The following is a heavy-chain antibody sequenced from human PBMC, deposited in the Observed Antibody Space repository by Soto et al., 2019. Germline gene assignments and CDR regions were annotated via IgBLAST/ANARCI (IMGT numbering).Heavy chain of an antibody. Sequence: SETLSLTCAASGVSFSGYYLSWIRQPPGKGLEWIGEINHSGYNNYNPSLESRLTISVDTTKNQFNLRLRSDTVADTAVYYCTSGKESYYYVTMGYVTGPYLYFRFDDWGLGTMVTVSS. CDR3: TSGKESYYYVTMGYVTGPYLYFRFDD. J-gene: IGHJ4*02. V-gene: IGHV4-34*01. CDR2: INHSGYN. CDR1: GVSFSGYY. D-gene: IGHD3-10*02.